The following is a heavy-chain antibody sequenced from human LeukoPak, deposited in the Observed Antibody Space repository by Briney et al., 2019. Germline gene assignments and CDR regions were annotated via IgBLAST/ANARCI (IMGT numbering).Heavy chain of an antibody. CDR1: GFTFNSYA. Sequence: GGSLRLSCAASGFTFNSYAMSWVRQAPGKGLEWVPPISGSGGSTYYADSVKGRFTISRDNSKNTLYLQMNSLRAEDTAVYYCAKGGTHWPTGYYYMDVWGKGTTVTVSS. J-gene: IGHJ6*03. D-gene: IGHD1-1*01. CDR3: AKGGTHWPTGYYYMDV. V-gene: IGHV3-23*01. CDR2: ISGSGGST.